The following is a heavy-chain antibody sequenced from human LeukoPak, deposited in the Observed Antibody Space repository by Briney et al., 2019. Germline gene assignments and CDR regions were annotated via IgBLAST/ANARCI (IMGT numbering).Heavy chain of an antibody. Sequence: GASVKVSCKASGYTFTSYYMHWVRQAPGQGLEWMGIINPSCGSTSYAQKFQGRVTMTRDTSTSTVYMELSSLRSEDTAVYYCARDHDSYCSGGSCYSKVFDYWGQGTLVTVSS. CDR2: INPSCGST. V-gene: IGHV1-46*01. CDR3: ARDHDSYCSGGSCYSKVFDY. J-gene: IGHJ4*02. D-gene: IGHD2-15*01. CDR1: GYTFTSYY.